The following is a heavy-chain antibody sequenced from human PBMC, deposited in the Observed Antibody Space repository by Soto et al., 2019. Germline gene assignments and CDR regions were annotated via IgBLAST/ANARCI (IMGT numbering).Heavy chain of an antibody. D-gene: IGHD3-16*01. V-gene: IGHV4-59*08. CDR2: IYYSGST. Sequence: QVQLQESGPGLVKPSETLSLTCTVSGGSISSYYWSWIRQPPGKGLEWIGYIYYSGSTNYNPSLKCRVTVSVDTSKNQFSLKLSSVTAADTAVYYCARHSRGGDAFDIWGQGTMVTVSS. CDR3: ARHSRGGDAFDI. CDR1: GGSISSYY. J-gene: IGHJ3*02.